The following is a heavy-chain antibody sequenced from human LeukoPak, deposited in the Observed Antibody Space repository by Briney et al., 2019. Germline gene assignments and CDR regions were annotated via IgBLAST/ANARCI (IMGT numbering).Heavy chain of an antibody. V-gene: IGHV3-7*01. CDR3: ARDGKAVAGRFDY. Sequence: GGSLRLSCAASGFTFSSYWMSWVRQAPGKGLEWVANIKQDGSEKYYVDSVKGRFTISRDNAKNSLYLQMNSLRAEDTAAYYCARDGKAVAGRFDYWGQGTLVTVSS. CDR2: IKQDGSEK. J-gene: IGHJ4*02. CDR1: GFTFSSYW. D-gene: IGHD6-19*01.